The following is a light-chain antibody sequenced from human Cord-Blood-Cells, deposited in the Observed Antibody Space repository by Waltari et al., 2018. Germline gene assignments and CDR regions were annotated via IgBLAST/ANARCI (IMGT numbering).Light chain of an antibody. V-gene: IGLV2-8*01. CDR1: SSDVGGYNY. CDR3: SSYARSNNWV. Sequence: QSALTQPPSASGSPGQSVTISCTGTSSDVGGYNYVSWYQQHPGKAPKLMIYEVSKRPSGVPDRFSASKSGNTASLIVSGLQAEDEADYYCSSYARSNNWVFGGGTKLTVL. J-gene: IGLJ3*02. CDR2: EVS.